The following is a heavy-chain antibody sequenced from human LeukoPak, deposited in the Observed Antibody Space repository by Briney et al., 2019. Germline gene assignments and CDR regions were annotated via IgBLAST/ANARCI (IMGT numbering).Heavy chain of an antibody. V-gene: IGHV4-59*11. CDR1: GGSISSHY. CDR2: IYYSGST. Sequence: SETLSLTCTVSGGSISSHYWSWIRQPPGKGLEWIGYIYYSGSTNYNPSLKSRVTTSVDTSKNQFSLKLSSVTAADTAVYYCARAASIGLYYFDYWGQGTLVTVSS. J-gene: IGHJ4*02. D-gene: IGHD2/OR15-2a*01. CDR3: ARAASIGLYYFDY.